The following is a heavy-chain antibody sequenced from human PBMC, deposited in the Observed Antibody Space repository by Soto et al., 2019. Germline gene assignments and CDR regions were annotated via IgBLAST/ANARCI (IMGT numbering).Heavy chain of an antibody. D-gene: IGHD2-15*01. CDR3: ARHRCSGGSCPTLVSGAFDI. Sequence: GGSLRLSCAASGFTFSSYAMHWVRQAPGKGLEWVAVIPYDGSNKYYADSVKGRFTISRDNSKNTLYLQMNSLRAEDTAVYYCARHRCSGGSCPTLVSGAFDIWCPETMVTV. CDR2: IPYDGSNK. J-gene: IGHJ3*02. V-gene: IGHV3-30-3*01. CDR1: GFTFSSYA.